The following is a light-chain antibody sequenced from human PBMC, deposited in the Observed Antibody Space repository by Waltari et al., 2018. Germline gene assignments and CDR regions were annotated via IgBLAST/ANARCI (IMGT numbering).Light chain of an antibody. V-gene: IGKV3-11*01. CDR2: DAS. Sequence: EVVLTQSPATLSLSPGERATLSCRASQSVDIYLAWYQQKPGQAPRLLIYDASNRATVIPARFSGSGSGTDFTLTISSLEPEDFAVDYCQQRKIWPPLTFGGGTKVEIK. J-gene: IGKJ4*01. CDR3: QQRKIWPPLT. CDR1: QSVDIY.